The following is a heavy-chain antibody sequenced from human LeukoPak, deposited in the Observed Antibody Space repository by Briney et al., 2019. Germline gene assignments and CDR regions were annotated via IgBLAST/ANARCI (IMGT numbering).Heavy chain of an antibody. Sequence: ASVKVSCKASGYTFTGYHMHWVRQAPGQGLEWMGRINPTTGGTDYAQKFRGKVSMTRDTSISTAYMELSRLRSDDTAVYYCATLGEDNTDTPFDYWGQGTLVTVSS. CDR1: GYTFTGYH. CDR2: INPTTGGT. D-gene: IGHD3-16*01. V-gene: IGHV1-2*06. CDR3: ATLGEDNTDTPFDY. J-gene: IGHJ4*02.